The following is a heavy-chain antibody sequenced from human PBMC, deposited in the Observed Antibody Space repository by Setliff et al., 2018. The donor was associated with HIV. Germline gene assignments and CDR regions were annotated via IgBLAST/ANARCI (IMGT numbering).Heavy chain of an antibody. V-gene: IGHV1-2*02. CDR3: ARGGALSGFFFPNWLDP. CDR1: GYTLTGYY. CDR2: INPHSGNT. J-gene: IGHJ5*02. Sequence: ASVKVSCKASGYTLTGYYMHWVRLAPGLGLEWMGWINPHSGNTDFAQRFQGRITMTRDTSINTVYMDLGRLTSDDTGIYYRARGGALSGFFFPNWLDPWGQGTLVTVSS. D-gene: IGHD6-19*01.